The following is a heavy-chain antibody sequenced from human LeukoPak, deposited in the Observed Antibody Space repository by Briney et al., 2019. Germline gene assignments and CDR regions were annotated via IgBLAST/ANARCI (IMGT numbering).Heavy chain of an antibody. Sequence: SETLSLTCTVSGGSMSNYYYWSWIRQPPGKGLEWIGYIYYSGSTNYNPSLKSRVTISVDTSKNQFSLKLSSVTAADTAVYYCARAGDILTGPDAFDIWGQGTMVTVSS. D-gene: IGHD3-9*01. CDR2: IYYSGST. CDR1: GGSMSNYYY. J-gene: IGHJ3*02. V-gene: IGHV4-59*01. CDR3: ARAGDILTGPDAFDI.